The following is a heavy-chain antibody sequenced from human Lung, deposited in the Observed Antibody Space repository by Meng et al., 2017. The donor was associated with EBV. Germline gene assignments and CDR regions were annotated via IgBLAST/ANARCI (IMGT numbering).Heavy chain of an antibody. CDR2: IWYDVSKK. J-gene: IGHJ2*01. CDR1: GFSFSSYS. Sequence: VMLDGSRVDAATPGGARSLSLTTSGFSFSSYSMHWVRQAPGKGLEGVTIIWYDVSKKHHADSVRGRFTISRDNSKNTLHLQMNSLRVEDTAVYYCARGATSVFDLWGRGTLVTVSS. V-gene: IGHV3-33*01. CDR3: ARGATSVFDL.